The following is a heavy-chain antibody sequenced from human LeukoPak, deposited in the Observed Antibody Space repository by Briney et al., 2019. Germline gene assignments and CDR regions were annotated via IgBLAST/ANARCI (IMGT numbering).Heavy chain of an antibody. CDR1: GGSISSYY. D-gene: IGHD6-13*01. Sequence: PSETLSLTCTVSGGSISSYYWSGIRQPPGKGLEWIGYIYYSGSTNYNPSLKSRVTISVDTSKNQFSLKLRSVTAADTAVYYCALGSAGIAAAGTAYFDYWGQGTLVTVSS. J-gene: IGHJ4*02. V-gene: IGHV4-59*08. CDR2: IYYSGST. CDR3: ALGSAGIAAAGTAYFDY.